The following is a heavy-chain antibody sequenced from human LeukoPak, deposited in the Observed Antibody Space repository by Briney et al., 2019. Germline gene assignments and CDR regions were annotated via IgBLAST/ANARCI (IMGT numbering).Heavy chain of an antibody. D-gene: IGHD4-17*01. CDR1: GGSISGYY. CDR2: IFYSGST. J-gene: IGHJ4*02. V-gene: IGHV4-59*01. CDR3: ARGSDFGDC. Sequence: SETLSLTCTVSGGSISGYYWSWIRQPPGKGLEWIGYIFYSGSTNYNPSLKSRVTISLDTSKNQFSMKLTSVTAADTAVYYCARGSDFGDCWGQGTLVTVSS.